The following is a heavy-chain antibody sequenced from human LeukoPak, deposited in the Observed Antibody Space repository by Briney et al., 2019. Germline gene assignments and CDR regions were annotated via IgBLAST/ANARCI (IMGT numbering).Heavy chain of an antibody. CDR2: ISSSSSYI. V-gene: IGHV3-21*01. Sequence: GGSLRLSCAASGFTFSSYSTNWVRQAPGKGLEWVSSISSSSSYIYYADSVKGRFTISRDNAKNSLYLQMNSLRAEDTAVYYCARDFGGYSGYVFDYWGQGTLVTVSS. CDR1: GFTFSSYS. CDR3: ARDFGGYSGYVFDY. J-gene: IGHJ4*02. D-gene: IGHD5-12*01.